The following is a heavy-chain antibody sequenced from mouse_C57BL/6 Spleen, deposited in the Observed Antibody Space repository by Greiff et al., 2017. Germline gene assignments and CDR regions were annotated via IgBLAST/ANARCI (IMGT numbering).Heavy chain of an antibody. D-gene: IGHD1-1*01. CDR3: ARGVSTVVAEAY. Sequence: QVQLQQSGAELARPGASVKLSCKASGYTFTSYGISWVKQRTGQGLEWIGEIYPRSGNTYYNEKFKGKATLTADKSSSTAYRELRSLTSEDYAVYFCARGVSTVVAEAYWGQGTLVTVSA. CDR2: IYPRSGNT. V-gene: IGHV1-81*01. CDR1: GYTFTSYG. J-gene: IGHJ3*01.